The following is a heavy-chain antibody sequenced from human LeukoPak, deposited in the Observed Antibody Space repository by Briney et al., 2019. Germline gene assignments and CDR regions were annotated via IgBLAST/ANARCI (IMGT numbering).Heavy chain of an antibody. J-gene: IGHJ5*02. CDR2: IWYDGSNE. Sequence: GGSLRLSCAASGFTFSSYGMHWVRQAPGKGLEWVAVIWYDGSNEYYADSVKGRFTISRDNAKNSLYLQMNSLRAEDTAVYYCARVLPYDYINRFDRWGQGTLVTVSS. V-gene: IGHV3-33*01. D-gene: IGHD4-11*01. CDR1: GFTFSSYG. CDR3: ARVLPYDYINRFDR.